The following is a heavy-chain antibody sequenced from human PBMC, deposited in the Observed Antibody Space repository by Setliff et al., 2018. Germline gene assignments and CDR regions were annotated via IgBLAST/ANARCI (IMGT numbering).Heavy chain of an antibody. CDR3: AKVLDTTGYYYFDF. CDR1: GYTFTSYA. CDR2: IIPILGIA. D-gene: IGHD3-22*01. Sequence: SVKVSCKASGYTFTSYAISWVRQAPGQGLEWMGGIIPILGIANYAQKFQGRVTITADESTSTAYMELSSLRSEDTAVYYCAKVLDTTGYYYFDFWGQGTLVTVSS. V-gene: IGHV1-69*10. J-gene: IGHJ4*02.